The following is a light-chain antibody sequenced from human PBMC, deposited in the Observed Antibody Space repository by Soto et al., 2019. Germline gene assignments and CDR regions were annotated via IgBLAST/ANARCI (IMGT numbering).Light chain of an antibody. CDR2: DGS. V-gene: IGKV1-5*01. Sequence: DIHMAQSPSTLSASVGDRVSITCRASQSVSGWLAWYQQKPGKAPKVLIYDGSSLYRGVPSRFSGSGSGTEFTLTITSLQPDDFATYYCQQYDTYSATFGQGTKVDIK. CDR1: QSVSGW. CDR3: QQYDTYSAT. J-gene: IGKJ1*01.